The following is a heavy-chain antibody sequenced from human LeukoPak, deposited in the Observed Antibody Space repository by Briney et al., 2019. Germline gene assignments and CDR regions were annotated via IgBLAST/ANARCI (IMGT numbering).Heavy chain of an antibody. V-gene: IGHV3-30-3*01. CDR1: GFTFSSYA. CDR2: ISYDGSNK. CDR3: ARDFLDGSGSYLASLWDIDY. Sequence: PGGSLRLSCAASGFTFSSYAMHWVRQAPGKGLEWVAVISYDGSNKYYADSVKGRFTISRDNSKNTPYLQMNSLGAEDTAVYYCARDFLDGSGSYLASLWDIDYWGQGTLVTVSS. D-gene: IGHD3-10*01. J-gene: IGHJ4*02.